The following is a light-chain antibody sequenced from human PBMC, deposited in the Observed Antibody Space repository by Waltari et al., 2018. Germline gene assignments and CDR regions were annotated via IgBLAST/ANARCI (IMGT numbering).Light chain of an antibody. CDR2: YAN. V-gene: IGKV1-13*02. CDR3: QQGNSNPWT. J-gene: IGKJ1*01. Sequence: IQMSQSPSSRSASVGDRVTITSRASQGISSYLNWYQQKPGKAPKLLIYYANSLASGVPSRFSGSGSGTEFTLTISSLQPEDFATYYCQQGNSNPWTFGQGTKVEIK. CDR1: QGISSY.